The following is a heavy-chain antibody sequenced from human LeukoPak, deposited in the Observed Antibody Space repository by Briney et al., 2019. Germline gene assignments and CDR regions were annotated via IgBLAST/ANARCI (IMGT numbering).Heavy chain of an antibody. V-gene: IGHV3-53*01. CDR3: ARGGWELSY. CDR1: GFTVSSNY. J-gene: IGHJ4*02. CDR2: IYSGGIT. D-gene: IGHD1-26*01. Sequence: GGSLTLSCAASGFTVSSNYMTWVRQAPGKGLEWVSVIYSGGITYYADSVKGRFTISRDNSKKTLYLQMNSLRAEDTAVYYCARGGWELSYWGQGTLVTVSS.